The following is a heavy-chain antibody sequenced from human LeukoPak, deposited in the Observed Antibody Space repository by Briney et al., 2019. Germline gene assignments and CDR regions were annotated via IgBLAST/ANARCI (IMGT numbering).Heavy chain of an antibody. CDR3: AKDQEIVVVINGNWFDP. V-gene: IGHV3-23*01. D-gene: IGHD3-22*01. J-gene: IGHJ5*02. CDR2: ISGSGGST. Sequence: GGSLRLSCGAPGLNFSTYAMSWVRQAPGKGLEWVSAISGSGGSTYYADSVKGRFTISRDNSKNTLFLQMNSLRAEDTAVYYCAKDQEIVVVINGNWFDPWGQGTLLTVSS. CDR1: GLNFSTYA.